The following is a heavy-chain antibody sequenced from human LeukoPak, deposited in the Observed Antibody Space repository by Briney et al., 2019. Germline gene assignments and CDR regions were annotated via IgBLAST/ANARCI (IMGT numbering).Heavy chain of an antibody. CDR1: GFSLSTSGMC. V-gene: IGHV4-61*08. CDR3: ARGLVGLTPHAGVFEI. Sequence: ESGPALVKPTQTLTLTCTFSGFSLSTSGMCVSWIRQPPGRGLEWIGYIYYSGSTNSNPSLKSRATIALDTSKSQFSLKLSSVTAADTAVYYCARGLVGLTPHAGVFEIWGQGTKVTVSS. J-gene: IGHJ3*02. D-gene: IGHD1-26*01. CDR2: IYYSGST.